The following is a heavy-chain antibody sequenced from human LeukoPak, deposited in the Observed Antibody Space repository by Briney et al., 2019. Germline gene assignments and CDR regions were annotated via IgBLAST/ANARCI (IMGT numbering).Heavy chain of an antibody. J-gene: IGHJ4*02. V-gene: IGHV5-51*01. CDR3: ASPYCGGHCYHGSWASL. CDR2: IYPGDSDT. D-gene: IGHD2-21*02. CDR1: GYSFTSYW. Sequence: GESLKISCKGSGYSFTSYWIGWVRQMPGKGLEWMGIIYPGDSDTRYSPSFQGQVTISADKSISTAYLQWSSLKASDTAMYYCASPYCGGHCYHGSWASLWGQGTLVTVSS.